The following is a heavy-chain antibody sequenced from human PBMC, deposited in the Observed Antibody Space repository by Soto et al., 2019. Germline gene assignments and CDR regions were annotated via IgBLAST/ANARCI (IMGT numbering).Heavy chain of an antibody. CDR1: GFTFRSCA. CDR2: ISGSGGDT. J-gene: IGHJ4*02. V-gene: IGHV3-23*01. Sequence: EVQLLESGGGLVQPGGSLRLSCAASGFTFRSCAMSWVRQAPGKGLQWVSAISGSGGDTYYADSVKGRFTISRDNSKNMLYLQVTSLRGEDKAVYYCEGGQRDYDLAYWGQGTLVTVSS. D-gene: IGHD3-16*01. CDR3: EGGQRDYDLAY.